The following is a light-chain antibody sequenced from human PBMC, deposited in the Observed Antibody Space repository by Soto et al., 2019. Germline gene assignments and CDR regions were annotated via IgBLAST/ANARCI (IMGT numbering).Light chain of an antibody. V-gene: IGKV3-11*01. CDR3: QQRNAWPRNT. J-gene: IGKJ2*01. CDR1: QSVSSY. Sequence: EIVLTQFPATLSLSPGERATLSCRVSQSVSSYLAWYQQKPGQAPRLLISDISNRATGIPARFIGSGSGTDSTLTISSLEPEDSAVYYCQQRNAWPRNTFGQGTKLEI. CDR2: DIS.